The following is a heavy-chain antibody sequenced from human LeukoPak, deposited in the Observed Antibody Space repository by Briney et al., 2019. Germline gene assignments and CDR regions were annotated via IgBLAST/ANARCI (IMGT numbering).Heavy chain of an antibody. CDR3: AKDRYNWNYGWFDP. J-gene: IGHJ5*02. CDR2: ISGSGGST. D-gene: IGHD1-7*01. Sequence: GGSLRLSCAASGFTFSSYWMNWARQAPGKGLEWVPAISGSGGSTYYADSVKGRFTISRDNSKNTLYLQMNSLRAEDTAVYYCAKDRYNWNYGWFDPWGQGTLVTVSS. CDR1: GFTFSSYW. V-gene: IGHV3-23*01.